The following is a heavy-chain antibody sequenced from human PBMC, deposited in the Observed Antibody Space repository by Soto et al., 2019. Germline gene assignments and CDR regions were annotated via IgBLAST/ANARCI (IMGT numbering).Heavy chain of an antibody. D-gene: IGHD6-13*01. V-gene: IGHV3-64*01. CDR1: GFTFSNYE. CDR2: ISNNGAHT. Sequence: EAQLVESGGGLVQPGGSLRLSCAASGFTFSNYEMHWVRQAPGKGLEYVSGISNNGAHTDYAKSVKGRFTISRDNSENTLYLQMGRLRAEDMALYYCARRGYGSRWPNVYMDVWGKGTTGTVSS. J-gene: IGHJ6*03. CDR3: ARRGYGSRWPNVYMDV.